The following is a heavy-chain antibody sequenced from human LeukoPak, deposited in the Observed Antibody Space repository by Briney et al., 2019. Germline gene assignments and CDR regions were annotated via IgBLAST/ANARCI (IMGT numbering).Heavy chain of an antibody. V-gene: IGHV4-4*07. Sequence: SETLSLTCTVSGRCISSCYWSWIRQPAGKGLEWIGRIYTSGSTNYNPSLMSRVTMSVDTSKNQFSLKLSSMTAADTAVYYCAREGYDILTGYYYFDYWGQGTLVTVSS. CDR1: GRCISSCY. J-gene: IGHJ4*02. CDR3: AREGYDILTGYYYFDY. D-gene: IGHD3-9*01. CDR2: IYTSGST.